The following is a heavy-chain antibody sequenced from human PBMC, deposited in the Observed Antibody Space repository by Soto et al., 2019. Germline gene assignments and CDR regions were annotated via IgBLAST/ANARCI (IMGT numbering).Heavy chain of an antibody. CDR1: GYTFTSYG. CDR3: ARKKGYCSSASCYDYYYYGMDV. J-gene: IGHJ6*02. D-gene: IGHD2-2*01. CDR2: ISAYNGNT. Sequence: GASVKVSCTASGYTFTSYGISWVRQAPGQGLEWRGWISAYNGNTNYAQKLQGRVTMTTDTSTSTAYMELRSLRSDDTAVYYCARKKGYCSSASCYDYYYYGMDVWGQGTTVTVSS. V-gene: IGHV1-18*01.